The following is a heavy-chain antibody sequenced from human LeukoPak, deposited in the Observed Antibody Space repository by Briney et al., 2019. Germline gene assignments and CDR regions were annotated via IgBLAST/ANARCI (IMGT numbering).Heavy chain of an antibody. V-gene: IGHV3-21*06. J-gene: IGHJ4*02. Sequence: GGSLRLSCAASGFTFSGYSMNWVRQAPGKGLEWVSSISSSSSGTYYADSVKGRFTISRDNAKNSLYLQMNSLRAEDTAVYYCARGRDPIDYWGQGTLVTVSS. CDR1: GFTFSGYS. CDR2: ISSSSSGT. CDR3: ARGRDPIDY.